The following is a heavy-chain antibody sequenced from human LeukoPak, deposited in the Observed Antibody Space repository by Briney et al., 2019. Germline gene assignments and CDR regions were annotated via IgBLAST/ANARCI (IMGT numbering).Heavy chain of an antibody. CDR2: ISYDGSNK. CDR3: ARSAGESGSYKLRNNWFDP. D-gene: IGHD3-10*01. V-gene: IGHV3-30*03. J-gene: IGHJ5*02. CDR1: GFTFSSYG. Sequence: GGSLRLSCAASGFTFSSYGMHWVRQAPGKGLEWVAVISYDGSNKYYADSVKGRFTISRDNSKNTLHLQMNSLRAEDTAVYYCARSAGESGSYKLRNNWFDPWGQGTLVTVSS.